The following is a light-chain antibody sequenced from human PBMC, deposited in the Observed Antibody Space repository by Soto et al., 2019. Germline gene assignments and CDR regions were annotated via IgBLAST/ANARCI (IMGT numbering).Light chain of an antibody. CDR1: QSVSSNY. V-gene: IGKV3-20*01. Sequence: NVLTQSPDTLSLSPGERATLSCRASQSVSSNYLAWYQQKPGQAPRLLIYGASTRATGIPDRFSGSGSGTDFTLTISRLEPEDFVVYYCQQYGNSPLAFGQGTRLEIK. J-gene: IGKJ5*01. CDR3: QQYGNSPLA. CDR2: GAS.